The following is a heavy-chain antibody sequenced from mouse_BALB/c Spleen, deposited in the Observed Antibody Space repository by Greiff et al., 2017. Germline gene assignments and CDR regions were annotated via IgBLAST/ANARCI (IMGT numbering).Heavy chain of an antibody. V-gene: IGHV2-9*02. D-gene: IGHD1-1*01. CDR3: ARDYYGSSYLAWFAY. CDR1: GFSLTSYG. Sequence: VQLQQSGPGLVAPSQSLSITCTVSGFSLTSYGVHWVRQPPGKGLEWLGVIWAGGSTNYNSALMSRLSISKDNSKSQVFLKMNSLQTDDTAMYYCARDYYGSSYLAWFAYWGQGTLVTVSA. CDR2: IWAGGST. J-gene: IGHJ3*01.